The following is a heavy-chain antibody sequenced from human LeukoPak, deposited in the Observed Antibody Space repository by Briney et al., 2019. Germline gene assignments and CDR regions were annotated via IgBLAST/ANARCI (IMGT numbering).Heavy chain of an antibody. D-gene: IGHD3-22*01. V-gene: IGHV3-23*01. Sequence: PGGSLRLSCAASGFTFSSYAMSWVRQAPGKGLEWVSATSGSGSSTYYADSVKGRFTISRDISKNTLYLQMNSLRAEDTAVYYCAKFDISVYYHPIDYWGQGTLVTVSS. CDR1: GFTFSSYA. J-gene: IGHJ4*02. CDR3: AKFDISVYYHPIDY. CDR2: TSGSGSST.